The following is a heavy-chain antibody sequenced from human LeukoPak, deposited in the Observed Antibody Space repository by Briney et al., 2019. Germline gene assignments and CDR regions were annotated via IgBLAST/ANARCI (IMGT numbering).Heavy chain of an antibody. CDR1: GGSFSGYY. V-gene: IGHV4-34*01. Sequence: SETLSLTCAVYGGSFSGYYWSWIRQPPGKGLEWIGEINHSGSTNYNPSLKSRVTISVDTSKNQFSLKLSSVTAADTAVYYCASRPDYWGQGTLVTVSS. CDR2: INHSGST. CDR3: ASRPDY. J-gene: IGHJ4*02.